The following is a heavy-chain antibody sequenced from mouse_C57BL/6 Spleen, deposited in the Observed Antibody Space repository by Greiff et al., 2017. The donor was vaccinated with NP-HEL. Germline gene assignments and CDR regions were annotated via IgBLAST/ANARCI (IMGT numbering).Heavy chain of an antibody. CDR3: ARDTTVVPYWYFDV. V-gene: IGHV1-53*01. J-gene: IGHJ1*03. CDR1: GYTFTSYW. CDR2: INPSNGGT. Sequence: VQLQQPGTELVKPGASVKLSCKASGYTFTSYWMHWVKQRPGQGLEWIGNINPSNGGTNYNEKFKSKATLTVDKSSSTAYMQLSSLTSEDSAVYYCARDTTVVPYWYFDVWGTGTTVTVSS. D-gene: IGHD1-1*01.